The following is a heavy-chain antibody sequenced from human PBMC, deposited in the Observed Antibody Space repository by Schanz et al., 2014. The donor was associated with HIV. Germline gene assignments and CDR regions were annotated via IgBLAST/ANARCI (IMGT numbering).Heavy chain of an antibody. V-gene: IGHV1-18*04. Sequence: QVQLVQSGAEMKKPGASVKVSCKASGYTFTAYYIHWVRQAPGQGLEWMGWISNYIGNTDYAQNLQGRVTMTADTFTNIAYMELRSLTSDDTAVYYCARGSCSGGTCYSGDHWGQGTLVTVSA. D-gene: IGHD2-15*01. CDR1: GYTFTAYY. CDR2: ISNYIGNT. CDR3: ARGSCSGGTCYSGDH. J-gene: IGHJ4*02.